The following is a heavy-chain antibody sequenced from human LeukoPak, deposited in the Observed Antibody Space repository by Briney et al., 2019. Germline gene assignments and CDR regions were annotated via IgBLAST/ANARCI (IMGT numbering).Heavy chain of an antibody. CDR1: GFTFSSYA. Sequence: PGGSLRLSCAASGFTFSSYAMSWVRQAPGKGLEWVSAISGSGGSTYYADSVKGRFTISRDNSKNTLYLQMNSLRAEDTAVYYCAKGVDYYCYYYMDVWGKGTTVTVSS. V-gene: IGHV3-23*01. CDR2: ISGSGGST. J-gene: IGHJ6*03. CDR3: AKGVDYYCYYYMDV.